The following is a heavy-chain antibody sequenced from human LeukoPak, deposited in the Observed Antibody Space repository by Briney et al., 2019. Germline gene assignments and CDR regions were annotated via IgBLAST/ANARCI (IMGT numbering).Heavy chain of an antibody. CDR1: GFTFSSYA. J-gene: IGHJ4*02. CDR3: ARGRAAAAGYYFDY. Sequence: GSLRLSCAASGFTFSSYAMSWVRQPPGKGLEWIGEINHSGSTNYNPSLKSRVTISVDTSKNQFSLKLSSVTAADTAVYYCARGRAAAAGYYFDYWGQGTLVTVSS. V-gene: IGHV4-34*01. CDR2: INHSGST. D-gene: IGHD6-13*01.